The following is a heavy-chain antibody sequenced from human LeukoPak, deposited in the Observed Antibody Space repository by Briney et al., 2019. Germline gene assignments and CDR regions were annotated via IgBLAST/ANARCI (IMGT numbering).Heavy chain of an antibody. V-gene: IGHV1-69*04. CDR1: GGTFSSYA. CDR2: IIPILGIA. Sequence: SVKVSCKASGGTFSSYAISWVRQAPGQGLEWMGRIIPILGIANYAQKFQGRVTITADKSTSTAYMELSSLRSEDTAVYYCARDFRYQGDYEAPHDAFDIWGQGTMVTVSS. J-gene: IGHJ3*02. D-gene: IGHD4-17*01. CDR3: ARDFRYQGDYEAPHDAFDI.